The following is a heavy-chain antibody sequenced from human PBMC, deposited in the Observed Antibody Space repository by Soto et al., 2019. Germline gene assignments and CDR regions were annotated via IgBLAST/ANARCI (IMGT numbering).Heavy chain of an antibody. CDR2: MYYSGAT. Sequence: QLQLQESGPGLVKTSETLFLACTVSGGSISSNSYHWDWIRKPTGKGLEWIGSMYYSGATYHNPSLQSRVTISVDTSKNQFSLHLTAVTAADTEAYYCARHAAYDSVWGKSAGIHYWGQGTLVTVSS. J-gene: IGHJ4*02. CDR3: ARHAAYDSVWGKSAGIHY. V-gene: IGHV4-39*01. CDR1: GGSISSNSYH. D-gene: IGHD3-16*01.